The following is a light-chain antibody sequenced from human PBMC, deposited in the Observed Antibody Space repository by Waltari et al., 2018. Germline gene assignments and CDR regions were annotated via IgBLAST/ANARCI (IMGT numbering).Light chain of an antibody. CDR1: SPNIGSNA. Sequence: QSVLTQPPSASETPGQRVTISCSGSSPNIGSNAVNWYHQFPRTAPKLFIYNNTHRPSGVPDRFSGSKSGTSASLAISGLQSEDEADYYCAAWDDSLNGLVFGGGTKLTVL. CDR2: NNT. CDR3: AAWDDSLNGLV. V-gene: IGLV1-44*01. J-gene: IGLJ2*01.